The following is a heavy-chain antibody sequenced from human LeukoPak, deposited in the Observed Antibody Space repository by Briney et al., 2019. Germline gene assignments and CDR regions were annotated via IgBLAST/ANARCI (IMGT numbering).Heavy chain of an antibody. CDR2: IYSSGST. CDR3: ARGQYHLLYWYFDL. Sequence: PSETLSLTCTVSGGSISSYYWSRIRQPAGKGLKWIGRIYSSGSTNYNPSLKSRVTMSVDTSKNQFSLKLSSVTAADTAVYYCARGQYHLLYWYFDLWGRGTLVTVSS. D-gene: IGHD2-2*01. CDR1: GGSISSYY. J-gene: IGHJ2*01. V-gene: IGHV4-4*07.